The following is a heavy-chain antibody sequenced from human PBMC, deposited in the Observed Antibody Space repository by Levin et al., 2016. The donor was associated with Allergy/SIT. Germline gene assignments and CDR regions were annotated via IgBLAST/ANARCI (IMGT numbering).Heavy chain of an antibody. V-gene: IGHV1-18*01. CDR2: ISAYNGST. D-gene: IGHD2-15*01. CDR3: ARVNMVAPNWAYYYYYGMDV. J-gene: IGHJ6*02. Sequence: ASVKVSCKASGYTFTSYGISWVRQAPGQGLEWMGWISAYNGSTNYAQKLQGRVTMTTDTSTSTAYMELRSLRSDDTAVYYCARVNMVAPNWAYYYYYGMDVWGQGTTVTVSS. CDR1: GYTFTSYG.